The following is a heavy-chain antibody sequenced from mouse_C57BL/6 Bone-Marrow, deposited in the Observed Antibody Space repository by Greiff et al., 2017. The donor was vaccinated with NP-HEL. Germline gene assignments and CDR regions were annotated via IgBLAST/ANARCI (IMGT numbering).Heavy chain of an antibody. D-gene: IGHD1-1*01. J-gene: IGHJ3*01. CDR3: ARRYYVSSYPAWFAY. Sequence: QVQLQQSGAELARPGASVKMSCKASGYTFTSYTMHWVNQRPGQGLEWIGYINPSSGYTTYNQKFKDKVTLTADKSSRKAYMQLTNLTSEDAAVNYCARRYYVSSYPAWFAYWGQGTLVTVSA. CDR1: GYTFTSYT. CDR2: INPSSGYT. V-gene: IGHV1-4*01.